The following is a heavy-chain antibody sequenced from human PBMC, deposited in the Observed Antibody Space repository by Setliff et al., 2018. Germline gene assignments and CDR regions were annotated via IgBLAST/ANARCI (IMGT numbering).Heavy chain of an antibody. CDR1: GYSFGRHW. J-gene: IGHJ4*02. Sequence: GASLKLSCKGSGYSFGRHWIGWVRQKPGKGLEWMGIIYPDDSNIRYSPSFQGQVSISAXXSXXXXXXXXXXLXAXXTAXYFCARRTGFAVAGFDHWGQGTLVTVSS. V-gene: IGHV5-51*01. CDR3: ARRTGFAVAGFDH. D-gene: IGHD6-19*01. CDR2: IYPDDSNI.